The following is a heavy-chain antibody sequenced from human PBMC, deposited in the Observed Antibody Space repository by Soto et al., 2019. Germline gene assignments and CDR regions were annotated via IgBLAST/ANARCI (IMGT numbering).Heavy chain of an antibody. J-gene: IGHJ4*02. CDR3: ARNYYARTGYDYFDY. CDR1: GGSISSRGYY. V-gene: IGHV4-31*03. Sequence: QVQLQESGPGLVKPSQTLSLTCTVSGGSISSRGYYWSWIRQHPGKGLEWIGYSYYSGSSYYNPSLKSRLTISVDPSKNQFSLRLSSVTAADTAVYYCARNYYARTGYDYFDYWGQGTLVTVSS. CDR2: SYYSGSS. D-gene: IGHD3-22*01.